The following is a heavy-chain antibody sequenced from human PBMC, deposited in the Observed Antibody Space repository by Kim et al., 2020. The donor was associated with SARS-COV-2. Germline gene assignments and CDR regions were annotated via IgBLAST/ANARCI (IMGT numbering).Heavy chain of an antibody. J-gene: IGHJ4*02. CDR3: AKDRFVR. CDR1: GFTFSSYG. V-gene: IGHV3-30*18. D-gene: IGHD2-15*01. CDR2: ISYDGSNK. Sequence: GGSLRLSCAASGFTFSSYGMHWVRQAPGKGLEWVAVISYDGSNKYYADSVKGRFTISRDNSKNTLYLQMNSLRAEDTAVYYCAKDRFVRWGQGTLVTVSS.